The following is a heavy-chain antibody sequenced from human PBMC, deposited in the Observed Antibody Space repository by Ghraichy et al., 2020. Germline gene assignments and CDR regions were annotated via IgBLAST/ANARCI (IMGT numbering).Heavy chain of an antibody. J-gene: IGHJ6*04. CDR2: ISSSGSTI. CDR1: GFTFSSYR. D-gene: IGHD4-23*01. V-gene: IGHV3-48*02. Sequence: GGSLRLSCVGSGFTFSSYRMNWVRQSPGKGLEWLSCISSSGSTISYADSVKGRFTLSRDNAQNSLYLQLNGLRDEDTAVYYCARASTVVRFFYYDGMDVWGEGTTVTVSS. CDR3: ARASTVVRFFYYDGMDV.